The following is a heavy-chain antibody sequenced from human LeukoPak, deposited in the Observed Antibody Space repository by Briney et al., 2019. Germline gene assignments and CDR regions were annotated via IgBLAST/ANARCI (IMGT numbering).Heavy chain of an antibody. CDR2: MKPDASHI. V-gene: IGHV3-7*01. J-gene: IGHJ4*02. CDR3: VRDSRTYGYF. D-gene: IGHD3-10*01. CDR1: GFSFSNFW. Sequence: QPGGSLRLSCAASGFSFSNFWMAWVRHRPGEGLEWVANMKPDASHISYVDSVEGRFTISRDNAKNSLYLQMDSLRAEDTAVYYCVRDSRTYGYFWGRGTLVTVSS.